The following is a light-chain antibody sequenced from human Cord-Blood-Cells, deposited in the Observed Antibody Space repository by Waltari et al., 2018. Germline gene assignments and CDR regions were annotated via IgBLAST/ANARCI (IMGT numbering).Light chain of an antibody. V-gene: IGLV4-69*01. CDR1: SGHSSTV. J-gene: IGLJ3*02. CDR3: QTGGHGTWV. Sequence: QLVLTQSPSVSASLGASVKLTCTLSSGHSSTVIAWHQQQPGKGPRYLMNVNNDGSHSKGDEIPDRFSGSSSGAERYLTISSLQSDDEADYYCQTGGHGTWVFGGETKLTGL. CDR2: VNNDGSH.